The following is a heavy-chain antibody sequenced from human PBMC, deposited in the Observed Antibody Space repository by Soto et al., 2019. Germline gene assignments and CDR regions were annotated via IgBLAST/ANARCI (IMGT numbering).Heavy chain of an antibody. Sequence: SETLSLTCTISGGSINSGGYYWTWIRQRPGEGLEWIGFISNSGSTYYSASLKSRTVISMDTSRNQFYLRLASVRVADTAMYYCTTMDRRWYDPWGEGAQVTVYS. CDR2: ISNSGST. CDR3: TTMDRRWYDP. V-gene: IGHV4-31*03. CDR1: GGSINSGGYY. J-gene: IGHJ5*02. D-gene: IGHD3-10*01.